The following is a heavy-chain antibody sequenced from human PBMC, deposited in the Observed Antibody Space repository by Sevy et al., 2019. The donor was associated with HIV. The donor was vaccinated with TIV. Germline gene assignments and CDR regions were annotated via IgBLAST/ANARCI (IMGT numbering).Heavy chain of an antibody. V-gene: IGHV4-59*01. CDR3: ARESPLGVEWELSRPQNWFDP. D-gene: IGHD1-26*01. Sequence: SETLSLTCTVFGGSISSYYWNWIRQPPGKGLEWIGYIHYSGSTNYNPSLKSLVTISVDMSKNQFSLKLSSVTAADTAVYYCARESPLGVEWELSRPQNWFDPWGQGTLVTVSS. CDR2: IHYSGST. J-gene: IGHJ5*02. CDR1: GGSISSYY.